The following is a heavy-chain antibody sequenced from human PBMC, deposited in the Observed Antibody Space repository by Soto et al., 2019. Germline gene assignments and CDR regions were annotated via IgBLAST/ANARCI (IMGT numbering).Heavy chain of an antibody. CDR1: ASIFKGHG. Sequence: QVQLVESGGGVVQPGGSLRLSCAASASIFKGHGMHWVRQAPGKGLEWVAIIRYDGSDEHYGDSVEGRFTISRDNSKNMLYLQMNSLRAEDTAVYYCERDGVGATTFFGFLDYWGQGTLVTVSS. V-gene: IGHV3-33*08. D-gene: IGHD1-26*01. CDR3: ERDGVGATTFFGFLDY. CDR2: IRYDGSDE. J-gene: IGHJ4*02.